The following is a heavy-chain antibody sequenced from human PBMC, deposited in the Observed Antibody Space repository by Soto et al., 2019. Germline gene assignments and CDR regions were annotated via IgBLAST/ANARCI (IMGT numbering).Heavy chain of an antibody. D-gene: IGHD1-26*01. V-gene: IGHV1-58*01. J-gene: IGHJ5*02. Sequence: QMQLVQSGPEVKKPGTSVKVSCKTSGFTFSSSAVHWVRQARGHRLQWIGWIDVGSANANYAQMQQGGATICREMSTSTASMELSSVRPEDTAVSYCAAAGGGYIYALATPWGQGTLVTVS. CDR3: AAAGGGYIYALATP. CDR2: IDVGSANA. CDR1: GFTFSSSA.